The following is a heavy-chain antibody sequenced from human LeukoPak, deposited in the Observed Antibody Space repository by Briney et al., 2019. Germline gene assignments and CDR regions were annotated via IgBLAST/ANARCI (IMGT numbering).Heavy chain of an antibody. CDR1: GYTFTSYY. V-gene: IGHV1-46*01. CDR2: INPSGGST. Sequence: PAASVKVSCKASGYTFTSYYMHWVRQAPGQGLEWMGIINPSGGSTSYAQKFQGRVTMTRDTSTSTVYMELSSLRSEDTAVYYRARARIAAAGTFDPWGQGTLVTVSS. J-gene: IGHJ5*02. D-gene: IGHD6-13*01. CDR3: ARARIAAAGTFDP.